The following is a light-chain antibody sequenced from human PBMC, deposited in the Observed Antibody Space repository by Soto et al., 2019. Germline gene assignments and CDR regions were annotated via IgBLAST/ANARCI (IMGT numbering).Light chain of an antibody. CDR1: QGISSY. J-gene: IGKJ4*01. V-gene: IGKV1-9*01. CDR3: QQLNSYPLT. Sequence: DIQLTQSPSFLSASVGDRVTITCRASQGISSYLAWYQQKPGKAPKLLIYAASTVQSGVPSGFSGSGSGTEFTLTISSLQPEDFATYYCQQLNSYPLTFGGGTKVEIK. CDR2: AAS.